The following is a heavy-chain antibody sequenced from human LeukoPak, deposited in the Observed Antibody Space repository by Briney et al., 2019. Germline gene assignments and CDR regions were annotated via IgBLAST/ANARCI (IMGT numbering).Heavy chain of an antibody. Sequence: SETLSLTCTVSGGSISSYYWSWIRQPAGKGLEWIGRIYTSGSTNYNPSLKSRVTTSVDTSKNQFSLKLSSVTAADTAVYYCAVTYCSSTSCYIFDPWGQGTLVTVSS. CDR3: AVTYCSSTSCYIFDP. D-gene: IGHD2-2*02. J-gene: IGHJ5*02. CDR1: GGSISSYY. CDR2: IYTSGST. V-gene: IGHV4-4*07.